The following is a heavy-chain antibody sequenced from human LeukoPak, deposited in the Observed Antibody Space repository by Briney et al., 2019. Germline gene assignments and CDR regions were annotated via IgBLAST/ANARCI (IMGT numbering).Heavy chain of an antibody. D-gene: IGHD3-3*01. CDR3: ARGVTIFGVVIEHWFDP. CDR1: GGSISSYY. CDR2: IYYSGST. V-gene: IGHV4-59*01. J-gene: IGHJ5*02. Sequence: PSETLSLTCTVSGGSISSYYWSWIRQPPGKGLDWIGYIYYSGSTNYNPSLKSRVTISVDTSKNQFSLKLSSVTAADTAVYYCARGVTIFGVVIEHWFDPWGQGTLVTVSS.